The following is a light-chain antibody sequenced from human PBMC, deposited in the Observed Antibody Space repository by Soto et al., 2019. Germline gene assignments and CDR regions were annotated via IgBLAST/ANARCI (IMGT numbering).Light chain of an antibody. CDR2: GAS. V-gene: IGKV3-20*01. Sequence: EIVLTQSPGTLSLSPGERATLSCRASQTVTSSHLAWYQQKPGQAPRLLIYGASTRATGIPDRFSGSGSGADFTLTISRLEPEDFVVYYCQQYGSSPPTFGPGTKVDIK. CDR3: QQYGSSPPT. J-gene: IGKJ3*01. CDR1: QTVTSSH.